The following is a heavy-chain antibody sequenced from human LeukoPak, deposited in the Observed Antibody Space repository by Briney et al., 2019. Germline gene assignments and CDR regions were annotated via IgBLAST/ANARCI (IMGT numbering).Heavy chain of an antibody. CDR1: GFPFSRYS. CDR2: ISSTSIYI. Sequence: PGGSLRLPCTASGFPFSRYSVNWVRQAPGKGLEWVSSISSTSIYIYYADSVKGRFTISRDKAKNSLYLQLNSLRVEDTAVYYCARGYSSGSEEDLDYWGQGTLVTVSS. CDR3: ARGYSSGSEEDLDY. V-gene: IGHV3-21*01. D-gene: IGHD6-19*01. J-gene: IGHJ4*02.